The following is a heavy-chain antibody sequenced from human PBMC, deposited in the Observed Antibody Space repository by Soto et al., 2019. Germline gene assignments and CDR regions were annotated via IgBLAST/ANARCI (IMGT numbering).Heavy chain of an antibody. J-gene: IGHJ4*02. Sequence: GGSVEVSFKASGYPFTSYGISLVRQAPGQGLEWMGWISAYNGNTNYAQKLQGRVTMTTDTSTSTAYMELRSLRSDDTAVYYCARDLLKLHKAMAPRGYWGQGTLVTVSS. D-gene: IGHD5-18*01. CDR3: ARDLLKLHKAMAPRGY. CDR2: ISAYNGNT. CDR1: GYPFTSYG. V-gene: IGHV1-18*04.